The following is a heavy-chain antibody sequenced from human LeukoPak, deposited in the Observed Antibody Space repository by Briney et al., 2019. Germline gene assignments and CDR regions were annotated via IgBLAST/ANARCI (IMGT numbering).Heavy chain of an antibody. V-gene: IGHV3-9*01. CDR1: GFTFDDYA. CDR3: AKDTDGAAAGTTWGH. Sequence: GRSLRLSCAASGFTFDDYAMHWVRQAPGKGLEWVSGISWNSGSIGYVDSVKGRFTISRDNAKNSLYLQMNSLRAEDTALYYCAKDTDGAAAGTTWGHWGQGTLVTVSS. J-gene: IGHJ4*02. CDR2: ISWNSGSI. D-gene: IGHD6-13*01.